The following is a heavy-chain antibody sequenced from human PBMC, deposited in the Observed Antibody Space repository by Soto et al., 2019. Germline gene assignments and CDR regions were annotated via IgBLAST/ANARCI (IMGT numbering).Heavy chain of an antibody. J-gene: IGHJ6*03. V-gene: IGHV1-69*04. CDR1: GGTFSSYT. CDR2: IIPILGIA. D-gene: IGHD2-15*01. CDR3: ARDPRDYCSGGSCYEPYGDYPMDV. Sequence: ASVKVSCKASGGTFSSYTISWVRQAPGQGLEWMGRIIPILGIANYAQKFQGRVTITADKSTSTAYMELSSLRSEDTAVYYCARDPRDYCSGGSCYEPYGDYPMDVWGKGTTVTVSS.